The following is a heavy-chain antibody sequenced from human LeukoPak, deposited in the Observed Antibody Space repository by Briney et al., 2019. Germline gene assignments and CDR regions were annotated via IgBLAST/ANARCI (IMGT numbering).Heavy chain of an antibody. Sequence: SETLSLTCAVSGGSISSGDSSWSWIRQPPGKGLEWIGYIYHSGSNSYNPSLKSRVTISIDGTKNQFSLKLTSVTAAATAVYFCARDNDYGDSPPGWFDPWGQGTLVTVSS. CDR3: ARDNDYGDSPPGWFDP. V-gene: IGHV4-30-2*01. D-gene: IGHD4-17*01. J-gene: IGHJ5*02. CDR2: IYHSGSN. CDR1: GGSISSGDSS.